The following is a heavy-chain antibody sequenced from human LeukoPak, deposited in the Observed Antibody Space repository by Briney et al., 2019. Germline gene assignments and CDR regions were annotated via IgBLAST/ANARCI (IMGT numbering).Heavy chain of an antibody. CDR1: GGSFSGYY. V-gene: IGHV4-34*01. CDR2: INHSGST. D-gene: IGHD2-2*01. Sequence: SETLSLTCAVYGGSFSGYYWSWIRQPPGKGLEWIGEINHSGSTNYNPSLKSRVTISVDTSKNQFSLKLSSVTAADTAVYYCARRRDLHCSSTSCYRAPFDYWGQGTLVTVSS. CDR3: ARRRDLHCSSTSCYRAPFDY. J-gene: IGHJ4*02.